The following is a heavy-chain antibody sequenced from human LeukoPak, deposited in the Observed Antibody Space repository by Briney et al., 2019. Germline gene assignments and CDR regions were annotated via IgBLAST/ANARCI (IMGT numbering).Heavy chain of an antibody. V-gene: IGHV3-23*01. D-gene: IGHD3-9*01. J-gene: IGHJ4*02. CDR1: GFTFSNYV. CDR3: ARDRGDILTDYDSYNDY. CDR2: ISGSGITT. Sequence: GGSLRLSCAASGFTFSNYVMGWVRQPPGEGLQWVSVISGSGITTYYARSVKGRFTISRDNSKNTLYLQMNSLRAEDTAVYYCARDRGDILTDYDSYNDYWGQGTLVTVSS.